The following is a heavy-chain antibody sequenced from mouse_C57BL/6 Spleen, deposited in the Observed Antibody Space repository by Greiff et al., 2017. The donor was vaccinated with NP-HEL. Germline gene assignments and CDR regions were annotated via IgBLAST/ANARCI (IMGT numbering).Heavy chain of an antibody. CDR2: IYPRDGST. CDR1: GYTFTSYD. CDR3: ARNIDYDRGYAMDY. J-gene: IGHJ4*01. D-gene: IGHD2-4*01. Sequence: VQLQQSGPELVKPGASVNLSCKASGYTFTSYDINWVKQMPGQGLEWIGWIYPRDGSTKYNEKFKGQATLTVDTSSSTAYMELHSLTSEDSAVYFCARNIDYDRGYAMDYWGQGTSVTVSS. V-gene: IGHV1-85*01.